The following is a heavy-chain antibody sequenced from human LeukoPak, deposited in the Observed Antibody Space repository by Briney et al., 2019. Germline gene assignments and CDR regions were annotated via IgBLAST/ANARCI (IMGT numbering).Heavy chain of an antibody. CDR1: GFTFSGYG. CDR3: AKVSQWLSVYYGMDV. J-gene: IGHJ6*02. Sequence: GGSLRLSCAASGFTFSGYGMHWVRQAPGKGLEWVAVISYDGSNKYYADSVKGRFTISRDNSKSTLYLQMNSLRAEDTAVYYCAKVSQWLSVYYGMDVWGQGTTVTVSS. V-gene: IGHV3-30*18. D-gene: IGHD5-12*01. CDR2: ISYDGSNK.